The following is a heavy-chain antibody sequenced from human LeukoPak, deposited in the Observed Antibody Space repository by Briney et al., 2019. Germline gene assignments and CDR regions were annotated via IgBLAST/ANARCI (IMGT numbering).Heavy chain of an antibody. CDR1: GFTFSSYS. J-gene: IGHJ4*02. V-gene: IGHV3-21*01. CDR3: ARDRVVTPGTFDY. Sequence: GGSLRLSCAASGFTFSSYSMNWVRQAPGKGLEWVSSISSSGTYIYYADSVKGRFTISRDNAKNSLYLQMNSLRAEDTAVYYCARDRVVTPGTFDYWGQGTLVTVSS. CDR2: ISSSGTYI. D-gene: IGHD4-23*01.